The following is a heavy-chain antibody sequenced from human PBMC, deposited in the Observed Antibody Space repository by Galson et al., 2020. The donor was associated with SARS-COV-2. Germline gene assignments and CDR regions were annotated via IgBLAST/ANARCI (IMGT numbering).Heavy chain of an antibody. J-gene: IGHJ4*02. CDR3: AKDKNVWDLDGGVYLDL. CDR2: ISYDGSNN. D-gene: IGHD1-26*01. CDR1: TFIFSHYG. V-gene: IGHV3-30*18. Sequence: GGSLRLSCAASTFIFSHYGMHWVRQAPGKGLEWVADISYDGSNNHYADSVKGRFTISRDNSKNTLYLQMDGLRDEDTAVYYCAKDKNVWDLDGGVYLDLWGQGTLVTVSS.